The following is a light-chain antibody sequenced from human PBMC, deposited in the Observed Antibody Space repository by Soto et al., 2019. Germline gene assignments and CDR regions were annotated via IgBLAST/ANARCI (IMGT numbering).Light chain of an antibody. CDR1: SGDVGGYNY. CDR3: SSYAGSNNYV. Sequence: QSVLTQPPSASLSPGQSVTISCTGTSGDVGGYNYVSWYQQHPGKAPKLMIYEVSKRPAGVPDRFSGSKSGNTASLTVSGLQAEDEADYYCSSYAGSNNYVFGTGTKVTVL. CDR2: EVS. V-gene: IGLV2-8*01. J-gene: IGLJ1*01.